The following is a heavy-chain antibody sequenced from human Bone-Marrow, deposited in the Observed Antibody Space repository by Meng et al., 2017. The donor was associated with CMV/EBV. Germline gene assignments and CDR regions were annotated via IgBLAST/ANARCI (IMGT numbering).Heavy chain of an antibody. D-gene: IGHD7-27*01. CDR3: ARILSGDSLAFDL. Sequence: SETLSLTCIVSGGSINTYYWSWIRQPPGKGLEWIGYIYSSGFTNYNPSLMSRLTISVDMSRNQFSLHLNSVTAAETAVYYCARILSGDSLAFDLWGPGTMVTVSS. CDR2: IYSSGFT. V-gene: IGHV4-4*09. J-gene: IGHJ3*01. CDR1: GGSINTYY.